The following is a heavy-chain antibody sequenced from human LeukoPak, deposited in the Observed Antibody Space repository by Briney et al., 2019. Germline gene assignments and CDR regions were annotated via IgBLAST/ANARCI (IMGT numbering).Heavy chain of an antibody. V-gene: IGHV1-8*01. J-gene: IGHJ5*02. CDR1: GYTFTSYD. Sequence: ASVKVSCKASGYTFTSYDINWVRQATGQGLEWMGWMNPNSGNTGYAQKFQGRVTMTRNTSISTAYMELSSLRSEDTAVYYCARLITMVRGVIVENPDPWGQGTLVTVSS. D-gene: IGHD3-10*01. CDR3: ARLITMVRGVIVENPDP. CDR2: MNPNSGNT.